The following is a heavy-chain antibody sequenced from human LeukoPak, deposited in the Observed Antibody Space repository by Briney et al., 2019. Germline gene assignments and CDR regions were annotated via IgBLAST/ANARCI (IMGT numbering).Heavy chain of an antibody. V-gene: IGHV4-34*01. J-gene: IGHJ3*02. CDR1: GGSFSGYY. CDR3: ARHAEYYYDSSGYSDAFDI. D-gene: IGHD3-22*01. CDR2: INHSGST. Sequence: PSETLSLTCAVYGGSFSGYYWSWIRQPPGKGLEWIGEINHSGSTNYNPSLKSRVTISVDTSKSQFSLKLSSVTAADTAVYYCARHAEYYYDSSGYSDAFDIWGQGTMVTVSS.